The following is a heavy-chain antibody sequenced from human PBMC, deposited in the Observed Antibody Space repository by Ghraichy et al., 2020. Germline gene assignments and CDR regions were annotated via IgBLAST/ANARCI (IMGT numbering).Heavy chain of an antibody. CDR3: AKASRGSYGTIDY. V-gene: IGHV3-9*01. J-gene: IGHJ4*02. CDR2: ISWNSGSI. Sequence: GGSLRLSCAASGFTFDDYAMHWVRQAPGKGLEWVSGISWNSGSIGYADSVKGRFTISRDNAKNSLYLQMNSLRAEDTALYYCAKASRGSYGTIDYWGQGTLVTVSS. D-gene: IGHD1-26*01. CDR1: GFTFDDYA.